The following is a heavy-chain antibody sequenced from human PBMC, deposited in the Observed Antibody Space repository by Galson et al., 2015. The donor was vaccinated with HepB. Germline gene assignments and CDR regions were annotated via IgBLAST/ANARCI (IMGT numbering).Heavy chain of an antibody. CDR3: ARDDGVFKGV. J-gene: IGHJ6*02. D-gene: IGHD3-16*01. V-gene: IGHV3-48*01. Sequence: SLRLSCAASGSTFSIYSMNWVRQAPGKGLEWVSYISGTSSTIYYADSVKGRFTISRDNAKNSLFLQMNSLKAEDTAVYYCARDDGVFKGVWGQGTTVTVSS. CDR1: GSTFSIYS. CDR2: ISGTSSTI.